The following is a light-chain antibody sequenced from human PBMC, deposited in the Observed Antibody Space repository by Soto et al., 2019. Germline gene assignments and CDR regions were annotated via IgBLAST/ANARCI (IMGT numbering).Light chain of an antibody. CDR3: QQYNNWPRR. CDR2: GAS. J-gene: IGKJ1*01. V-gene: IGKV3-15*01. Sequence: EIVMTQSPATLSVSPGERATLSCRASQSVSSNLAWYQQKPGQAPRLLIYGASTRDTGIPARFSGSGSGTEFTLTISSLQSEEFAVYYCQQYNNWPRRFGQGTKVEIK. CDR1: QSVSSN.